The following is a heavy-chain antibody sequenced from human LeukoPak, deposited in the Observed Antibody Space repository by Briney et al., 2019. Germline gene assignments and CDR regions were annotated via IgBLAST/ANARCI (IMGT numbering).Heavy chain of an antibody. CDR2: ISAYNGNT. Sequence: ASVKVSCKASGYTFTSYGISWVRQAPGQGLEWMGWISAYNGNTNYAHKLQGRVTMTTDTSTSTAYMELRSLRSDDTAVYYCARHRSRMVRGGDWFDPWGQGTLVTVSS. V-gene: IGHV1-18*01. J-gene: IGHJ5*02. D-gene: IGHD3-10*01. CDR3: ARHRSRMVRGGDWFDP. CDR1: GYTFTSYG.